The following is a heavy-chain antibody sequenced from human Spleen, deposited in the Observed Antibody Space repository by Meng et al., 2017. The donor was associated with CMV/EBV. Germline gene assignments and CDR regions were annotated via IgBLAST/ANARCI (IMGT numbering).Heavy chain of an antibody. CDR3: ASFDHIPRRNYFDY. CDR2: IYYSGST. CDR1: GGSISSGDYY. Sequence: QVQVQESGPGLVKPSQTLSLTCTVSGGSISSGDYYWSWIRQPPGKGLEWIGYIYYSGSTYYNPSLKSRVSISVDTSKNQFSLNLNSMTAADTAVYYCASFDHIPRRNYFDYWGQGTLVTVSS. V-gene: IGHV4-30-4*08. D-gene: IGHD2-21*01. J-gene: IGHJ4*02.